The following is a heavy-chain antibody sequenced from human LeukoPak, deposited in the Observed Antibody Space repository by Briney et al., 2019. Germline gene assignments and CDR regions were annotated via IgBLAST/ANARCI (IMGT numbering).Heavy chain of an antibody. CDR3: AREDSSSWALGAFDI. CDR2: ISSSGSTI. J-gene: IGHJ3*02. V-gene: IGHV3-48*04. D-gene: IGHD6-6*01. Sequence: GGSLRLSCAAAGFTFSSYAMTWVRQAPGKGLEWVSYISSSGSTIYYADSVKGRFTISRDNAKNSLYLQMNRLRAEDTAAYYCAREDSSSWALGAFDIWGQGTMVTVSS. CDR1: GFTFSSYA.